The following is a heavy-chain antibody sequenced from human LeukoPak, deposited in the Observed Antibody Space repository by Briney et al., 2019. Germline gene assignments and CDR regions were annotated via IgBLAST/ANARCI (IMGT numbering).Heavy chain of an antibody. Sequence: PGGSLRLSCAASGFTFRASSMSWVRQAPGKGLKWVSSISGSAANTYYADSVKGRFTISRDNSKNTVYLQMNNVRAEDTAVYYCAKDRGGIKDYWGQGTLVTVSS. CDR1: GFTFRASS. J-gene: IGHJ4*02. D-gene: IGHD2-15*01. V-gene: IGHV3-23*01. CDR2: ISGSAANT. CDR3: AKDRGGIKDY.